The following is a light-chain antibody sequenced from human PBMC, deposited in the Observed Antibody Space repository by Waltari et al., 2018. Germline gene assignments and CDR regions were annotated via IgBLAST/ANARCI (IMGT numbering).Light chain of an antibody. J-gene: IGLJ3*02. Sequence: QSALTQPASVSGSPGQSITISCTGTSGDIGNYMFVSWYQQEPGRAPKLIVYDVSQRPSGVSNRFSGSKSGNTASLTISGVQAEDEADYYCSSYTTTSSWVFGGGTKLTVL. V-gene: IGLV2-14*01. CDR1: SGDIGNYMF. CDR2: DVS. CDR3: SSYTTTSSWV.